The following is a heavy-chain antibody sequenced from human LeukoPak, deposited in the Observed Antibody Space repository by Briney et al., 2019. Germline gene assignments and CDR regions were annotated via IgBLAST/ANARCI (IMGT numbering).Heavy chain of an antibody. D-gene: IGHD2-15*01. CDR2: INPNSGGT. Sequence: ASVKVSCKASGYTFTGYYMHWVRQAPGQGLEWMGWINPNSGGTNYAQKFQGRVTMTRDTSISTAYMELSRLRSDDTAVYYCARVAYCSGGSCYSPPFDYWGQGTLATVSS. CDR1: GYTFTGYY. J-gene: IGHJ4*02. V-gene: IGHV1-2*02. CDR3: ARVAYCSGGSCYSPPFDY.